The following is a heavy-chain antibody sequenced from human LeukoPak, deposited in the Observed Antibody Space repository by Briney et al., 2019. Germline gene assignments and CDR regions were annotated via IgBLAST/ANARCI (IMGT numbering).Heavy chain of an antibody. Sequence: SETLSLTCTVSGGSISSYYWSWIRQPAGKGLEWIGRIYSSGNIDYNPSLKSRVTMSLDTSKNQFSLKLTSVTAADTALYYCARDGDYHASGSVFFDFWGQGILVTVSS. CDR1: GGSISSYY. J-gene: IGHJ4*02. CDR3: ARDGDYHASGSVFFDF. V-gene: IGHV4-4*07. CDR2: IYSSGNI. D-gene: IGHD3-10*01.